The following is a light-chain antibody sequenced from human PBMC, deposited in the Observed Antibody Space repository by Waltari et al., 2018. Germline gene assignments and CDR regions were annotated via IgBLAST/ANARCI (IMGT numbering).Light chain of an antibody. CDR1: SSDVGRYEF. J-gene: IGLJ2*01. Sequence: QSTLTQPASVSGSPGQSINISCTGTSSDVGRYEFVSWYQQYPGKAPKFIIYEVTKRPSGVSNRFSCSKSGNTASLTISGLQADDEADYFCCSYVGNDIFVFGGGTKLTVL. CDR3: CSYVGNDIFV. CDR2: EVT. V-gene: IGLV2-23*02.